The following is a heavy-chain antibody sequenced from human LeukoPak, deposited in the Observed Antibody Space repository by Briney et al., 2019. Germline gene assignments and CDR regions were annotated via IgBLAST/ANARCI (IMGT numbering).Heavy chain of an antibody. CDR3: ARDVEPTSGYYRVAFDY. D-gene: IGHD3-22*01. V-gene: IGHV3-23*01. CDR2: ITNSGGGT. CDR1: GFTFNNYA. J-gene: IGHJ4*02. Sequence: GGSLRLSCAASGFTFNNYAMNWVRQAPGKGLEWVSGITNSGGGTFYADSVKGRFTISRDNSKNTLYLQMNSLRAEDTAVYYCARDVEPTSGYYRVAFDYWGQGTLVTVSS.